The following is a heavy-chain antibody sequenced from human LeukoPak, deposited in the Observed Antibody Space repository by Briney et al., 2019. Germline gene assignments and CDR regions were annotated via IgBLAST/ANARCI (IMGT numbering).Heavy chain of an antibody. Sequence: ASVKVSCKVSGYTLTELSMHWVRQAPGKGLEWMGGFDPEDGETIYAQKFQGRVTMTEDTSTDTAYMELSSLRSEDTAVYYCATAGHYYDSSGYLHRGVDYWGQGTLVTVSS. J-gene: IGHJ4*02. CDR2: FDPEDGET. CDR1: GYTLTELS. V-gene: IGHV1-24*01. D-gene: IGHD3-22*01. CDR3: ATAGHYYDSSGYLHRGVDY.